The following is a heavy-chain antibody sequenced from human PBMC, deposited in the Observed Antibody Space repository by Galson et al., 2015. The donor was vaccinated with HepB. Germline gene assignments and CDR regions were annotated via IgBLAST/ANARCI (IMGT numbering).Heavy chain of an antibody. D-gene: IGHD4/OR15-4a*01. CDR3: ATTTFGSGAYWTFDI. CDR2: ISTNGATI. V-gene: IGHV3-48*04. J-gene: IGHJ3*02. CDR1: DSTFSSYT. Sequence: SLRLSCAASDSTFSSYTMNWVRQTPGKGLQWISYISTNGATIHYADSVKGRFTIARDNAKNTMWLQMNSLRAEDTAVYYCATTTFGSGAYWTFDIWGQGTLVTVSS.